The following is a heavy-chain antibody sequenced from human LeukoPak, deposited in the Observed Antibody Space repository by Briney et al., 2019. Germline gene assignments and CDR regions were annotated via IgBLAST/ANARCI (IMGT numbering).Heavy chain of an antibody. CDR2: INWDGGST. J-gene: IGHJ6*03. V-gene: IGHV3-43*01. CDR3: AKQAAGLLNYYMDV. D-gene: IGHD6-13*01. Sequence: PGGSLRLSCAASGFTFDDYTMHWVRPAPGQGLEWVSLINWDGGSTYYADSVKGRFTISRDNSKYSLYLQMNNLRTEDTALYYCAKQAAGLLNYYMDVWGKGTTVTVSS. CDR1: GFTFDDYT.